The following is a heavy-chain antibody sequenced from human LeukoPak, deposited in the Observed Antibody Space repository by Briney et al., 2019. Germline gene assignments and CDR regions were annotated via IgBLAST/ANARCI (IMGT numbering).Heavy chain of an antibody. V-gene: IGHV3-30*02. CDR2: VENDGTTK. CDR3: AKDSAYCGGDCYSAELSD. J-gene: IGHJ4*02. CDR1: GFTFGSLG. Sequence: GGSLRLSCPASGFTFGSLGMHWVRQAPGKGLEWVAFVENDGTTKYYADSVKGRFTISRDNSKNTLYLQINSLRAEDTAVYYCAKDSAYCGGDCYSAELSDWGQGTLVTVSS. D-gene: IGHD2-21*02.